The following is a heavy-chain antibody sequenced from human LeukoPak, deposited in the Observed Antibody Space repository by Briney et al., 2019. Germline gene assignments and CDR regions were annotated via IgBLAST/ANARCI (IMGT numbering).Heavy chain of an antibody. CDR1: GFTFSNAW. J-gene: IGHJ4*02. Sequence: PGGSLRLSCAASGFTFSNAWMSWVRQAPGKGLEWVGRIKSKTDGGTTDYAAPVKGRFTISRGDSKNTLYLQMNSLKTEDTAVYYCTGHFDWLYPSYFDYWGQGTLVTVSS. CDR2: IKSKTDGGTT. CDR3: TGHFDWLYPSYFDY. D-gene: IGHD3-9*01. V-gene: IGHV3-15*01.